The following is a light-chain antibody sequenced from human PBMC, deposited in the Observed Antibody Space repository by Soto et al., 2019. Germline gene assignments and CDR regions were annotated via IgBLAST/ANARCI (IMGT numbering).Light chain of an antibody. CDR1: QGISYS. V-gene: IGKV1-27*01. CDR3: QKYNSAPPP. J-gene: IGKJ3*01. CDR2: AAS. Sequence: DIQMTQSPSSLSASVGDRVTITCRASQGISYSLAWYQQRPGKVPKLLIYAASTLQSGVPSRFSGSGSGTDFTLTISSLQPEDIATYYCQKYNSAPPPFGPGTKVDIE.